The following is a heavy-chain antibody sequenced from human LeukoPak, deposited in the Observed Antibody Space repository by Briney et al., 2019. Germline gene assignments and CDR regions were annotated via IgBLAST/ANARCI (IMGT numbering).Heavy chain of an antibody. CDR3: ARVGQSPVSAVPGLDF. CDR1: GYTFTRYD. J-gene: IGHJ4*02. CDR2: MNPNGGST. D-gene: IGHD6-19*01. V-gene: IGHV1-8*01. Sequence: ASVKVSCKASGYTFTRYDINWVRQGTGQGLEWMGWMNPNGGSTVYAQKFQGRVTMTRNTSITTAYMELSSLASEDTAVYYCARVGQSPVSAVPGLDFWGQGTLVTVSS.